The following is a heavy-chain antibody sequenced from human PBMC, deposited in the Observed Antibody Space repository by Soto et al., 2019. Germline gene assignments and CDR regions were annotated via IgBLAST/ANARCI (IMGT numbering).Heavy chain of an antibody. CDR3: ARELHGGSYGMDV. V-gene: IGHV3-13*01. CDR2: ITTAGDT. CDR1: GFTFSNYD. J-gene: IGHJ6*02. Sequence: EVQLVESGGGLVQPGGSLRVSCAASGFTFSNYDMHWVRQVTGKGLEWVSGITTAGDTYYPGYVKGRFTISREKAKNSLYLQMNSLSAGDTAVYYCARELHGGSYGMDVWGQGTTVTVSS.